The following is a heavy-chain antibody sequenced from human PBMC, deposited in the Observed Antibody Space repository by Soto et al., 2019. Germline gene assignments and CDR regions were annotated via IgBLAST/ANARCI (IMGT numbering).Heavy chain of an antibody. CDR3: ARGLTSSDYDYVWGSGRRFDP. CDR2: INAGNGNT. V-gene: IGHV1-3*01. CDR1: GYTFTSYA. Sequence: QVQLVQSGAEVKKPGASVKVSCKASGYTFTSYAIHWVRQAPGQRLEWMGWINAGNGNTKYSQKFRGRVTITRDTSASTAYKELSSLRSEDTAVYYCARGLTSSDYDYVWGSGRRFDPWGQGTLVTVSS. J-gene: IGHJ5*02. D-gene: IGHD3-16*01.